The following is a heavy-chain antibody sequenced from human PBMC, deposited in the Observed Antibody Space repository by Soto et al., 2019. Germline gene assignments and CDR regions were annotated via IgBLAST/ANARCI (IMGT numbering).Heavy chain of an antibody. CDR1: GVTVSNNY. J-gene: IGHJ4*02. Sequence: GGSLRLSCAASGVTVSNNYMRWVRQAPGKGLEWVSLIYSGGDTHYADSVKGRFTISRDSSRNTLYLEMNSLRAEDTAVYYCARDPPGIAAAGVGGWGQGTLVTVSS. CDR2: IYSGGDT. D-gene: IGHD6-13*01. V-gene: IGHV3-53*01. CDR3: ARDPPGIAAAGVGG.